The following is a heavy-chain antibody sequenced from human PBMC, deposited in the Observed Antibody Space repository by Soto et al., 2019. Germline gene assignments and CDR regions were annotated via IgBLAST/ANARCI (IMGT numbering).Heavy chain of an antibody. CDR2: INPSGGST. CDR3: ARGALPSVTTISLDYYNAV. D-gene: IGHD3-3*01. Sequence: GASVKVSCKASGYTFTSSYMHWVRQAPGQGLEWMGIINPSGGSTNYAQKFQGRVTMTRDTSTSTVYMELSSLRSEDTAVYYCARGALPSVTTISLDYYNAVRGKGTTVTGSS. CDR1: GYTFTSSY. J-gene: IGHJ6*03. V-gene: IGHV1-46*01.